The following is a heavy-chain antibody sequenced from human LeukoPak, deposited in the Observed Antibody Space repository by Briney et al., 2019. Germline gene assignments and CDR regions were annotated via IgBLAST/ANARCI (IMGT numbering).Heavy chain of an antibody. D-gene: IGHD4-11*01. J-gene: IGHJ4*02. V-gene: IGHV3-48*04. CDR2: ISSSSSAM. Sequence: GGSLRLSWAASGFTFSDYSMMWVRQAPGKGLEWVSYISSSSSAMYYADSVKGRFTISRDNAKNSLYLQMNSLRAEDTAVYYCARVTRDFDYWGQGTLVTVSS. CDR3: ARVTRDFDY. CDR1: GFTFSDYS.